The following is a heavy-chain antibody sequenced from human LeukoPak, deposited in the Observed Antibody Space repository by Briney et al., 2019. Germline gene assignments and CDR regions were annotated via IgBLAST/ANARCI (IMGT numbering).Heavy chain of an antibody. Sequence: GGSLRLSCAASGISLDDYGFSWVRQAPGKGLEWVSGINWNGGRTGYADSVKGRFTISRDDVKNSLYLQMNSLRAEDTAVYYCAKDFWYSSSWSYHFFDSWGQGTLVTVSS. CDR2: INWNGGRT. CDR3: AKDFWYSSSWSYHFFDS. CDR1: GISLDDYG. D-gene: IGHD6-13*01. V-gene: IGHV3-20*04. J-gene: IGHJ4*02.